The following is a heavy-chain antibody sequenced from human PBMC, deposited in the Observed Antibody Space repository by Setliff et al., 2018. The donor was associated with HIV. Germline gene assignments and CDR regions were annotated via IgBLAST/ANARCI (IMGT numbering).Heavy chain of an antibody. J-gene: IGHJ4*02. D-gene: IGHD1-26*01. CDR2: VYYSGST. V-gene: IGHV4-39*01. CDR3: ATHGAQ. Sequence: SETLSVTCSVSGGSTSSSSYYWAWVRQPPGKGPEWIGSVYYSGSTHYNPSLKSRVTTSVDTSKNQFSLKLSSVTAADTAVYYCATHGAQWGQGTLVTVSS. CDR1: GGSTSSSSYY.